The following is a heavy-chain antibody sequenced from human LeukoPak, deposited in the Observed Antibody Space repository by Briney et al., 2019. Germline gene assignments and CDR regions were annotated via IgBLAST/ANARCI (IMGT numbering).Heavy chain of an antibody. V-gene: IGHV5-51*01. CDR2: IYPGDSDT. D-gene: IGHD2-2*01. J-gene: IGHJ5*02. CDR1: GYTFTTYW. CDR3: ARHARGSSTSGWWFDP. Sequence: GESLKISCKASGYTFTTYWIGWVRQMPGKGLEWMGIIYPGDSDTRYSPSFQGQVTISADKSISTAYLQWSSLKASDTAMYYCARHARGSSTSGWWFDPWGQGTLVTVSS.